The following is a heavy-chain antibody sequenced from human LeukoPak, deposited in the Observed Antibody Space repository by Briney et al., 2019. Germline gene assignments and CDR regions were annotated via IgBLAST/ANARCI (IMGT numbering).Heavy chain of an antibody. D-gene: IGHD4-23*01. Sequence: PGGSLRLSSAASGFTSCSYSMNWVRRAAGKGVEWVSSISNSSSYIYYADSVKGRFTISRDNAKNSLYLQMNSLRAEDTAVYYCAREDYGGNSVFGYYYYGMDVWGQGTTVTVSS. V-gene: IGHV3-21*01. CDR3: AREDYGGNSVFGYYYYGMDV. CDR1: GFTSCSYS. CDR2: ISNSSSYI. J-gene: IGHJ6*02.